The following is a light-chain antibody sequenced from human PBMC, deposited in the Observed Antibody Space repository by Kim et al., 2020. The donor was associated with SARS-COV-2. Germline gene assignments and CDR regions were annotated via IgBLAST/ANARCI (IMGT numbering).Light chain of an antibody. V-gene: IGKV1-5*01. CDR1: QSIGNW. Sequence: SASVGDRVTITCRASQSIGNWLAWYQQKPGKAPKLLIYEVSTLESGVPSRFSGSGSGTEFTLTINSQQPSDFATYYCQQHNDYWTFGQGTKVDIK. CDR2: EVS. CDR3: QQHNDYWT. J-gene: IGKJ1*01.